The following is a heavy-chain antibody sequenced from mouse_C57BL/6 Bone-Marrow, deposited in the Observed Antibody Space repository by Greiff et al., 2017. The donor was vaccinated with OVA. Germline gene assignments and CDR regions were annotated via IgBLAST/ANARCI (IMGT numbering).Heavy chain of an antibody. CDR1: GFSFTSYG. V-gene: IGHV2-2*01. CDR2: IWRGGST. CDR3: ARRLGPWFAY. J-gene: IGHJ3*01. D-gene: IGHD4-1*01. Sequence: QVQLKQSGPGLVQPSQSLSITCTVSGFSFTSYGVHWVRQSPGQGLEWLGVIWRGGSTDYNAAFISSLSISKDNSKSQVFVKMNSLQADDTAIYYCARRLGPWFAYWGQGTLVTVSA.